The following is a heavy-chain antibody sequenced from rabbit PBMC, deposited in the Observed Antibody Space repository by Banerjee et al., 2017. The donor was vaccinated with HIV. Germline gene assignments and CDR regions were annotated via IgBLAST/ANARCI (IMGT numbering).Heavy chain of an antibody. Sequence: QEQLVESGGGLVKPEGSLTLTCTASGFSFSNKAVMCWVRQAPGKGLEWIACIDTSNGDTDYANWPKGRFTISKTSSTTVTLQMTSLTAADTATYFCARNYVNAFDPWGPGTLVTVS. CDR2: IDTSNGDT. V-gene: IGHV1S45*01. J-gene: IGHJ2*01. CDR3: ARNYVNAFDP. D-gene: IGHD1-1*01. CDR1: GFSFSNKAV.